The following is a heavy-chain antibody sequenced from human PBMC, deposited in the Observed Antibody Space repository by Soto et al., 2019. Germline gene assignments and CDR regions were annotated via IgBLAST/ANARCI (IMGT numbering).Heavy chain of an antibody. D-gene: IGHD3-10*01. J-gene: IGHJ3*02. CDR1: GGSISSSSYY. CDR3: ARPVARGYGSGTYGGAFDI. Sequence: PSETLSLTCTVSGGSISSSSYYWGWIRQPPGKGLEWIGSIYYSGSTYYNPSLKSRVTISVDTSKNQFSLKLSSVTAADTAVYYCARPVARGYGSGTYGGAFDIWGQGTMVTVSS. V-gene: IGHV4-39*01. CDR2: IYYSGST.